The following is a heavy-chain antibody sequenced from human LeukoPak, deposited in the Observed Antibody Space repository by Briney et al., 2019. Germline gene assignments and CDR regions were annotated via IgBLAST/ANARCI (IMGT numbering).Heavy chain of an antibody. J-gene: IGHJ5*02. CDR3: ARGRLGYCSSTSCSNWFDP. Sequence: ASVKVSCKASGGTSSSYAISWVRQAPGQGLEWMGGIIPIFGTANYAQKFQGRVTITTDESTSTAYMELSSLRSEDTAVYYCARGRLGYCSSTSCSNWFDPWGQGTLVTVSS. CDR1: GGTSSSYA. D-gene: IGHD2-2*01. V-gene: IGHV1-69*05. CDR2: IIPIFGTA.